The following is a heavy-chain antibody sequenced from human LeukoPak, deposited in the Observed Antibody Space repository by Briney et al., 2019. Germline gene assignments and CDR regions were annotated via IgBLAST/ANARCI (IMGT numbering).Heavy chain of an antibody. Sequence: GGSLRLSCAASGFTFSSYWMSWVRQAPGKGLEWVANIKQDGSEKYYVDSVKGRFTISRDNAKNSLYLQMNSLRAEDTAVYYCAREGVGGYTEAFDYWGQGTLVTVSS. D-gene: IGHD5-12*01. V-gene: IGHV3-7*01. CDR1: GFTFSSYW. J-gene: IGHJ4*02. CDR2: IKQDGSEK. CDR3: AREGVGGYTEAFDY.